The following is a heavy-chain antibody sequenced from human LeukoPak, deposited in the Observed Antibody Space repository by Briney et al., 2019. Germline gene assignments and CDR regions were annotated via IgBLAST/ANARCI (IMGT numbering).Heavy chain of an antibody. V-gene: IGHV4-4*07. Sequence: ASETPSLTCTVSGGSISNYYWSWIRQPAGKGLEWIGRIHSSGSTNYNPSLKSRVTISVDKSKNQFSLRLSSVIAADTAVYFCARDRCEGYCTSFDSWGQGTLVTVSS. CDR3: ARDRCEGYCTSFDS. D-gene: IGHD2-8*01. CDR1: GGSISNYY. J-gene: IGHJ5*01. CDR2: IHSSGST.